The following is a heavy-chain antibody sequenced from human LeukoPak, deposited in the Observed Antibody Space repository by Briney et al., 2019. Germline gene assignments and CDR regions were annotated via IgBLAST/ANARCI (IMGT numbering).Heavy chain of an antibody. J-gene: IGHJ4*02. D-gene: IGHD3-10*01. V-gene: IGHV3-64*01. CDR2: ISGNGGST. Sequence: GGSLRLSCAAFGFTFSSCAMHWVRQAPGKGLEYVSGISGNGGSTDYANSVKDRFTISRDNSKNTLYLQMGSLRAEDMAVYYCARDYFGSGSYGYFDYWGQGTLVTVSS. CDR3: ARDYFGSGSYGYFDY. CDR1: GFTFSSCA.